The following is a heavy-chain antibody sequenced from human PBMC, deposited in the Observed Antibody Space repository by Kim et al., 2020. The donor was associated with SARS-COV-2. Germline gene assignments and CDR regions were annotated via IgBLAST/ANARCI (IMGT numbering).Heavy chain of an antibody. CDR3: AREVKRYSYGYGNWFDP. CDR1: GGTFSSYA. CDR2: IIPIFGTA. Sequence: SVKVSCKASGGTFSSYAISWVRQAPGQGLEWMGGIIPIFGTANYAQKFQGRVTITADESTSTAYMELSSLRSEDTAVYYCAREVKRYSYGYGNWFDPWGQGTLVTVSS. J-gene: IGHJ5*02. D-gene: IGHD5-18*01. V-gene: IGHV1-69*13.